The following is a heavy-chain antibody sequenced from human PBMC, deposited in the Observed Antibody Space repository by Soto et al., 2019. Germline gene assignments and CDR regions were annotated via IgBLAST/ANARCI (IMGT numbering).Heavy chain of an antibody. J-gene: IGHJ6*02. CDR1: GGTFSSYA. Sequence: GASVKVSCKASGGTFSSYAISWVRQAPGQGLEWMGGIIPIFGTANYAQKFQGRVTITADESTSTAYMELSSLRSEDTAVYYCARAYPRSGIQLWVKDYYYGMDVWGQGTTVTVSS. V-gene: IGHV1-69*13. D-gene: IGHD5-18*01. CDR2: IIPIFGTA. CDR3: ARAYPRSGIQLWVKDYYYGMDV.